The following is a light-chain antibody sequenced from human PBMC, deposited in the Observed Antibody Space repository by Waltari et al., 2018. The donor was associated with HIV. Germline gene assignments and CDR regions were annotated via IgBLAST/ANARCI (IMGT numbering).Light chain of an antibody. J-gene: IGKJ2*01. CDR1: QSVSSSY. CDR3: QRYGTSPT. Sequence: VLTQSPDTLSLSPGERANLSCRASQSVSSSYLAWYQQRPGQAPRLLIYSGSTRAPGFPDRFSGGGSGTDFTLTISRLEPEDFAVYYCQRYGTSPTFGQGTKLEIK. V-gene: IGKV3-20*01. CDR2: SGS.